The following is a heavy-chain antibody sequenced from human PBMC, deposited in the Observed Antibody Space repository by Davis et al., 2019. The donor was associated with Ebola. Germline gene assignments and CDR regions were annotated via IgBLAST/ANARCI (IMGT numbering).Heavy chain of an antibody. V-gene: IGHV4-34*01. Sequence: SETLSLTCAVYGGSFSAYYWSWIRQPPGKGLEWIGEINHSGSTNYNPSLKSRVTLSVDTSKNQFSLNLSSVTAADTAVYYCARPFASNYYYGMDVWGKGTTVTVSS. CDR2: INHSGST. J-gene: IGHJ6*04. CDR1: GGSFSAYY. CDR3: ARPFASNYYYGMDV. D-gene: IGHD3-10*01.